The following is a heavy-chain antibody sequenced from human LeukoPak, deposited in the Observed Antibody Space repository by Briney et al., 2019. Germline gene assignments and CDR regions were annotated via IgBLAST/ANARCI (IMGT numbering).Heavy chain of an antibody. V-gene: IGHV1-2*02. CDR1: GYIFNGYY. J-gene: IGHJ4*02. CDR3: ARNSGSYYLLDY. D-gene: IGHD1-26*01. CDR2: INPNSGDT. Sequence: ASVTVSCKASGYIFNGYYMHWVRQAPGQGLEWMGWINPNSGDTKYAQKFQGRVTMTRDTSISTAYMELSRLRSEDTAVYYCARNSGSYYLLDYWGQGTLVTVSS.